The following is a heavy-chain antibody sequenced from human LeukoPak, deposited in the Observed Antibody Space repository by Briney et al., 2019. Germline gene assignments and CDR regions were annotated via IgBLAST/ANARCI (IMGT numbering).Heavy chain of an antibody. CDR3: ASPVDIVATYAFDI. J-gene: IGHJ3*02. D-gene: IGHD5-12*01. Sequence: ASVKVSCKASGGTFSSYAISWVRQAPGQGLEWMGRIIPILGIANYAQQFQGRVTITADKSTSTAYMELSSLRSEDTAVYYCASPVDIVATYAFDIWGQGTMVTVSS. CDR1: GGTFSSYA. CDR2: IIPILGIA. V-gene: IGHV1-69*04.